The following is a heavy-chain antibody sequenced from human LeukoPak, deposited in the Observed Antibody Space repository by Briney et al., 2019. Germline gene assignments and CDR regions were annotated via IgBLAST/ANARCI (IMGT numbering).Heavy chain of an antibody. CDR2: IYTSGST. J-gene: IGHJ5*02. D-gene: IGHD6-6*01. Sequence: SETLSLTCTVSGGSISSYYWSWIRHPAGKGLEWVGRIYTSGSTNYNPSLKSRVTMSVDTSKNQFSLKLSSVTAADTAVYYCAREPPKIPRIAAPLFDPWGQGTLVAVSS. CDR1: GGSISSYY. V-gene: IGHV4-4*07. CDR3: AREPPKIPRIAAPLFDP.